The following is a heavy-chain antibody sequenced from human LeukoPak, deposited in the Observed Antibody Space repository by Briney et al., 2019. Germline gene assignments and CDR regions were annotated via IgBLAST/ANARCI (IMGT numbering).Heavy chain of an antibody. D-gene: IGHD2-8*01. CDR3: ARDGLYCTNGVCSSDI. CDR2: INPSSGGT. Sequence: ASVKVSCKAAGYTFTSYGISWVRQAPGQGLEWMGKINPSSGGTGYAQKFQGRVTMTRDTSTSTVYMELTSLRSEDTAVYYCARDGLYCTNGVCSSDIWGQGTLVTVSS. J-gene: IGHJ3*02. V-gene: IGHV1-46*01. CDR1: GYTFTSYG.